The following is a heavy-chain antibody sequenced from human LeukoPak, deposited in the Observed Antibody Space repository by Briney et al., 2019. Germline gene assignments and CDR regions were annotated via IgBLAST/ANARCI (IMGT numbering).Heavy chain of an antibody. CDR1: GGSFSGYY. CDR3: AREPCSGGSCYSGSVDY. CDR2: INHSGST. J-gene: IGHJ4*02. V-gene: IGHV4-34*01. Sequence: SETLSLTCAVYGGSFSGYYWSWIRQPPGKGLGWIGEINHSGSTNYNPSLKSRVTISVDTSKNQFSLKLSSVTAADTAVYCCAREPCSGGSCYSGSVDYWGQGTLVTVSS. D-gene: IGHD2-15*01.